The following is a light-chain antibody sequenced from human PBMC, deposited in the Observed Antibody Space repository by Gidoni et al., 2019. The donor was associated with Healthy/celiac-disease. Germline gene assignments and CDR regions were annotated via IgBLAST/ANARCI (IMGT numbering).Light chain of an antibody. V-gene: IGLV8-61*01. J-gene: IGLJ3*02. CDR3: VLYVGSGISV. CDR1: SGSVSTNYY. Sequence: QPVVTQEPSFSVSPGGTVTLTCGLSSGSVSTNYYPSWFQQTPGQPPRTLIYSTNTRSSGVPDRFSGSILGNKAALTITGAQADDESDYYCVLYVGSGISVFGGGTKLTVL. CDR2: STN.